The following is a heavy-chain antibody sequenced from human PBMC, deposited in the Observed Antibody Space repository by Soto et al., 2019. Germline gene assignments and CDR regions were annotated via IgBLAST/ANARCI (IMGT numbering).Heavy chain of an antibody. V-gene: IGHV3-11*06. J-gene: IGHJ4*02. CDR3: VRDRGYSGYTF. Sequence: GSVRLSCEASGFAFSDYYMSWIRQAPGKGLEWVAYITSSSSNFTNYADSVRGRFTISRDNARNSVSLQMNSLRPEDTAVYYCVRDRGYSGYTFWGQGTQVTVSS. CDR1: GFAFSDYY. CDR2: ITSSSSNFT. D-gene: IGHD5-12*01.